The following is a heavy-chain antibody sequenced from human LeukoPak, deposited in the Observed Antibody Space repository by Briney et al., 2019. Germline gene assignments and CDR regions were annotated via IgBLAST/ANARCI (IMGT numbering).Heavy chain of an antibody. D-gene: IGHD2-2*01. CDR3: ARSRAHLSTSWYGTWFDP. V-gene: IGHV4-38-2*02. Sequence: SETLSLTCSVSGYAVSSGYYWGWIRQPPGKGLEWIGSICHSGDTYYNPSLKSRVTISVDTSKNQLSLKLSSVTAADTAVYYCARSRAHLSTSWYGTWFDPWGQGTLVTVSS. J-gene: IGHJ5*02. CDR1: GYAVSSGYY. CDR2: ICHSGDT.